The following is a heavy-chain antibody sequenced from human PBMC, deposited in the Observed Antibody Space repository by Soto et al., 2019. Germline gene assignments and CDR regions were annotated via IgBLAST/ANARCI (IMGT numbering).Heavy chain of an antibody. CDR3: SSGASRWYPYFVDS. Sequence: QAQVVQSGAEVRKPGSSVKLSCKASEGTFNSYAIAWVRQAPGQGLEWMGGIIPYYNTLNYAQKFQDRVTITADDSTNTVYMELSSLRSDDTAVYFCSSGASRWYPYFVDSWAQGTLVTVSS. CDR2: IIPYYNTL. D-gene: IGHD6-13*01. V-gene: IGHV1-69*01. J-gene: IGHJ4*02. CDR1: EGTFNSYA.